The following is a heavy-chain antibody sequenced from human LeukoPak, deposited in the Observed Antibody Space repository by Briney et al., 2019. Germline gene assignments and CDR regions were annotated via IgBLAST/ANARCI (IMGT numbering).Heavy chain of an antibody. D-gene: IGHD3-22*01. J-gene: IGHJ3*02. Sequence: GGSLRLSCAASGFTFSNAWMSWVRQAPGKGLEWVGRIKSKTDGGTTDYAAPVKGRFTISRDDSKNTLYLQMNSLKTEDTAVYYCTTDLPYYYDSSGYAILQVAFDIWGQGTMVTVSS. CDR3: TTDLPYYYDSSGYAILQVAFDI. CDR1: GFTFSNAW. CDR2: IKSKTDGGTT. V-gene: IGHV3-15*01.